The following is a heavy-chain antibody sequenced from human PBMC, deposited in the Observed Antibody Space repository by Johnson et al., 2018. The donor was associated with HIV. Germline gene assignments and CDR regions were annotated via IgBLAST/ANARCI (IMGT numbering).Heavy chain of an antibody. CDR2: ISNTGGRT. Sequence: VQLVESGGGLVQPGGSLRLSCAASGFTFSSYAMNWVRQAPGKGLEWVSAISNTGGRTYYADSVKDRFTISRDNSKYSLFLQMNSLRAEDTAVYYCAKALGELKRYDAFDIWGQGTMVTVSS. V-gene: IGHV3-23*04. J-gene: IGHJ3*02. CDR1: GFTFSSYA. D-gene: IGHD3-10*01. CDR3: AKALGELKRYDAFDI.